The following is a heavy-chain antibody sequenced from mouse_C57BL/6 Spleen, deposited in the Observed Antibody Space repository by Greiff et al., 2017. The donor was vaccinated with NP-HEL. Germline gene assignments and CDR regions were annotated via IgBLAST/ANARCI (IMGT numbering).Heavy chain of an antibody. Sequence: QVQLQQSGAELVKPGASVKISCKASGYAFSSYWMNWVKQRPGKGLEWIGQIYPGDGGTNYNGKFKGKATLTADKSSSTAYMQLSSLTSENSAVYFCARSVGYTHWYFDVWGTGTTVTVSS. CDR2: IYPGDGGT. D-gene: IGHD1-1*01. CDR1: GYAFSSYW. V-gene: IGHV1-80*01. J-gene: IGHJ1*03. CDR3: ARSVGYTHWYFDV.